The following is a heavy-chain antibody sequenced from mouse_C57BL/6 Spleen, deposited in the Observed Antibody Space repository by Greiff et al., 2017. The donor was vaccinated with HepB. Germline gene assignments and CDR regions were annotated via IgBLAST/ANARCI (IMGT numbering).Heavy chain of an antibody. J-gene: IGHJ2*01. Sequence: QVQLQQPGAELVKPGASVKLSCKASGYTFTSYWMHWVKQRPGQGLEWIGMIHPNSGSTNYNEKFKSKATLTVDKSSSTAYMQLSSLTSEDSAVYYCVKDDHGPHYCDYWGQGTTLTVSS. CDR2: IHPNSGST. CDR1: GYTFTSYW. CDR3: VKDDHGPHYCDY. V-gene: IGHV1-64*01.